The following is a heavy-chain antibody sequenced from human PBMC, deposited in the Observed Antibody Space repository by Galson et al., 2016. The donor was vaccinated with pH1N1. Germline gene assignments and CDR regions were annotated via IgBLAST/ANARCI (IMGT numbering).Heavy chain of an antibody. CDR2: MNPNSGNT. J-gene: IGHJ5*02. CDR3: ARLVWFGELGNWFDP. V-gene: IGHV1-8*02. CDR1: GYTFISYD. D-gene: IGHD3-10*01. Sequence: SVKVSCKASGYTFISYDINWVRQATGQGLEWMGWMNPNSGNTGYAQKFQGRVTMTRNTSVSTAYMELSSLRSEDTAVYYCARLVWFGELGNWFDPWGQGTLVTVSS.